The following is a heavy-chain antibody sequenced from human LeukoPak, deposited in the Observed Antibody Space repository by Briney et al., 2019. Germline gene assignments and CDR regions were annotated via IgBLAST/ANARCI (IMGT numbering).Heavy chain of an antibody. CDR3: ARESRELRGSWFDP. J-gene: IGHJ5*02. CDR1: GYTFTGYY. V-gene: IGHV1-2*06. CDR2: INPNSGGT. Sequence: ASVKVSCKASGYTFTGYYMHWVRQAPGQGLEWIGRINPNSGGTNYAQKFQGRVTMTRDTSISTAYMELSRLRSDDTAVYYCARESRELRGSWFDPWGQGTLVTVSS. D-gene: IGHD1-26*01.